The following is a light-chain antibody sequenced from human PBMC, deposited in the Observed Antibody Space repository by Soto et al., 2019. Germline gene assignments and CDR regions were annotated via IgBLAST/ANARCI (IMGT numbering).Light chain of an antibody. CDR1: SSDVGVYNY. CDR2: DVS. CDR3: ASYTTGATDV. Sequence: QSALTQPASVSGSPGQSITISCTGTSSDVGVYNYVSWYQQHPGKSPKLMIYDVSDRPSGISARFSGSKSGNTASRTISGLQADDEADYYCASYTTGATDVFGTGTKLTVL. J-gene: IGLJ1*01. V-gene: IGLV2-14*03.